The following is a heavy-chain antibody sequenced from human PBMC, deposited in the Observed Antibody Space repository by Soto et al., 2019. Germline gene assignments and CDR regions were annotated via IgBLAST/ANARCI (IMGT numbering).Heavy chain of an antibody. CDR3: ARVGYYYDSSGPEGAFDI. Sequence: QVQLVQSGAEVKKPGSSVKVSCKASGGTFSSYAISWVRQAPGQGLEWMGGIIPIFGTANYAQKFQGRVTITADKSTSTAYMELSSLRSEDTAVYYCARVGYYYDSSGPEGAFDIWGQGTMVTVSS. CDR1: GGTFSSYA. D-gene: IGHD3-22*01. J-gene: IGHJ3*02. V-gene: IGHV1-69*06. CDR2: IIPIFGTA.